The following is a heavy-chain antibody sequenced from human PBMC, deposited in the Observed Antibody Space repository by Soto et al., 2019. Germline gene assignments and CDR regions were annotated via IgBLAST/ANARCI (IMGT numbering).Heavy chain of an antibody. Sequence: QVQLQESGPGLVKPSQTLSLTCTVSGGSISSGGYYWSWIRQHTGKGLEWIGYIYYSGNTYYNPSLKSRVTISVDTSKNQFSLKLSSVTAADTAVYYCARATYYYDSSGYSDRVLDYWGQGTLVTFSS. CDR1: GGSISSGGYY. D-gene: IGHD3-22*01. CDR2: IYYSGNT. CDR3: ARATYYYDSSGYSDRVLDY. J-gene: IGHJ4*02. V-gene: IGHV4-31*03.